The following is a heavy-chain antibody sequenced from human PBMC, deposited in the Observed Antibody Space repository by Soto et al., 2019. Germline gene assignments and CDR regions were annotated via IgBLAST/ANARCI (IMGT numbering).Heavy chain of an antibody. D-gene: IGHD1-26*01. CDR2: INPKTAAT. CDR3: ARIKWGLNYYNGMDV. Sequence: ASVKVSCKPSGYSFSDYFIQWVRQAPGQGLEWVAWINPKTAATNYAKKFQGRVSLTWDTSSTTAYMELTRLRPDDTAVYYCARIKWGLNYYNGMDVWGQGTTVTV. CDR1: GYSFSDYF. V-gene: IGHV1-2*02. J-gene: IGHJ6*02.